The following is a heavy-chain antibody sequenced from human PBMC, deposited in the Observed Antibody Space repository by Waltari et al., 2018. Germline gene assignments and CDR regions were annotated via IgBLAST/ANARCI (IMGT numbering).Heavy chain of an antibody. D-gene: IGHD6-13*01. CDR2: IYYSGST. J-gene: IGHJ3*02. Sequence: QLQLQESGPGLVKPSETLSLTCTVSGGSISSSSYYWGWIRQPPGKGLEWIGSIYYSGSTYYNPSLKSRVTISVDTSKNQFSLKLSSVTAADTAVYYCVRHINVWYREQQLVYAFDIWGQGTMVTVSS. V-gene: IGHV4-39*07. CDR3: VRHINVWYREQQLVYAFDI. CDR1: GGSISSSSYY.